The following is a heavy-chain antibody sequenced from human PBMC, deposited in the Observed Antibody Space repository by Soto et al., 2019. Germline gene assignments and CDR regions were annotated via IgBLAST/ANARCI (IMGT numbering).Heavy chain of an antibody. D-gene: IGHD3-22*01. J-gene: IGHJ6*02. Sequence: GSLRLSCAASGFTFSSYSMNWVRQAPGKGLEWVSSISSCSSYIYYADSVKGRFTISRDNAKNSLYLQMNSLRAEDTAVYYCARLGETYYYDSSGYYSYYYYGMDVWGQGTTVTVSS. V-gene: IGHV3-21*01. CDR3: ARLGETYYYDSSGYYSYYYYGMDV. CDR2: ISSCSSYI. CDR1: GFTFSSYS.